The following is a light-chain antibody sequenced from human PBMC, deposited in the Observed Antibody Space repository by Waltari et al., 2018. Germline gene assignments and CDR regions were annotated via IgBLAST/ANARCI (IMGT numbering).Light chain of an antibody. CDR1: SSNIGSNY. CDR3: AAWDDSLSGRV. J-gene: IGLJ3*02. V-gene: IGLV1-47*01. Sequence: QSVLTQPPSASGTPGPRVTISCSGSSSNIGSNYVYWYQQLPGTAPKLLIYTSDRRPAGVPDRFSGSKAGTSASLAISGLRSEDEADYYCAAWDDSLSGRVFGGGTKLTVL. CDR2: TSD.